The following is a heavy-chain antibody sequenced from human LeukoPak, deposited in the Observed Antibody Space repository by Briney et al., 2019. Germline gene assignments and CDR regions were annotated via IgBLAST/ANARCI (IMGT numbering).Heavy chain of an antibody. Sequence: SETQSLTCAVYGGSFSGYYSSWIRQPPGKGLEWIGEINHSGSTNYNPSLKSRVTISVDTSKNQFSLKLSSVTAADTAVYYCARGGPYGSGYWGQGTLVTVSS. V-gene: IGHV4-34*01. D-gene: IGHD3-10*01. CDR1: GGSFSGYY. J-gene: IGHJ4*02. CDR3: ARGGPYGSGY. CDR2: INHSGST.